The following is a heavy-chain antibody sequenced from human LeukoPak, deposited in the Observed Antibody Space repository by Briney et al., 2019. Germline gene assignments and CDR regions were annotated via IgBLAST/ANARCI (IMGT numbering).Heavy chain of an antibody. J-gene: IGHJ4*02. CDR2: INHSGST. CDR3: ARGNSYGVDY. Sequence: PSETLSLTCAVYGGSFSGYYWSGIRQPPGKRLEWSGEINHSGSTNYNPSLKSRVTISVDTSKNQFSLKLSSVTAADTAVYYCARGNSYGVDYWGQGTLVTVSS. D-gene: IGHD5-18*01. V-gene: IGHV4-34*01. CDR1: GGSFSGYY.